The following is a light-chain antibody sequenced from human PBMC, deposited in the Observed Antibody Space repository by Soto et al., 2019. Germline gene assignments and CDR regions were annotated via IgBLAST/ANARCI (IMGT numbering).Light chain of an antibody. CDR3: QQRNVWPPIT. Sequence: VLTQSPATLSLSAGGRATLACRASQSIHTSLAWYQQKSGKPPRLVIYDSTLRANGVPDRFGGSRSGTEFTLTINSLEPEDFAGYYCQQRNVWPPITFGQGTRLEIK. J-gene: IGKJ5*01. CDR2: DST. V-gene: IGKV3-11*01. CDR1: QSIHTS.